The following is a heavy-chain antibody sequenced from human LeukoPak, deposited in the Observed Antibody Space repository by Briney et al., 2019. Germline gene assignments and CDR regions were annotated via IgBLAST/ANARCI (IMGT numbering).Heavy chain of an antibody. Sequence: SVKVSCKASGGTFSSYAISWVRQAPGQGLEWMGRIIPILGIANYAQKFQGRVTMTRDTSISTVYMDLTSLTSDDTAVYYCAREHYSDSLKNVGDYWGQGTLVTVSS. J-gene: IGHJ4*02. V-gene: IGHV1-69*04. CDR1: GGTFSSYA. D-gene: IGHD4-11*01. CDR3: AREHYSDSLKNVGDY. CDR2: IIPILGIA.